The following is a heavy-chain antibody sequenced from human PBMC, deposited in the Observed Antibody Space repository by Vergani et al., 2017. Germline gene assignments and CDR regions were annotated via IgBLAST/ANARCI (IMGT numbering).Heavy chain of an antibody. D-gene: IGHD4/OR15-4a*01. CDR2: IHYSENT. CDR1: FDSIRNLY. CDR3: ARDGDKYDKDALDV. J-gene: IGHJ3*01. Sequence: QVQLQESGPGLVKPSETLSLTCSVSFDSIRNLYCKCFRQPPGKGLEWIGSIHYSENTNYNPSLKTRVTISVDTSKNQFSLTLTSVTAADTAVYYCARDGDKYDKDALDVWGQGTKVTVTS. V-gene: IGHV4-59*11.